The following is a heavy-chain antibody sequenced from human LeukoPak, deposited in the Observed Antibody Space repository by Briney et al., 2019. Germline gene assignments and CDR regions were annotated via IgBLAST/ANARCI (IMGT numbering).Heavy chain of an antibody. Sequence: ASVKVSCKASGVTFSSYAISWVRQAPGQGLEWMGRIIPIFGTANYAQKFQGRVTITTDESTSTAYMELSGLRAVDTAVYYCARDTPYNWNDRGRRDYYMVVWGKGTTVTVCS. CDR3: ARDTPYNWNDRGRRDYYMVV. V-gene: IGHV1-69*05. CDR1: GVTFSSYA. J-gene: IGHJ6*03. CDR2: IIPIFGTA. D-gene: IGHD1-20*01.